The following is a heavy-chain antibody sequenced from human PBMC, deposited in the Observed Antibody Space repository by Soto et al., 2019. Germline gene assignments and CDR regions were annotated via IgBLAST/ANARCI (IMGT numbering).Heavy chain of an antibody. J-gene: IGHJ4*02. CDR1: GDSVSSNSAA. V-gene: IGHV6-1*01. Sequence: QVPLQQSGPGLVKPSQTLSLTCAISGDSVSSNSAAWNWIRQSPSRGLEWLGRTYYRSKWYNDYAVSVKSRITINPDTSKNHFSLQLNSVTPEDTAVYYCARVRYCSGGTCYIPFDYWGQGTLVTVSS. CDR2: TYYRSKWYN. D-gene: IGHD2-15*01. CDR3: ARVRYCSGGTCYIPFDY.